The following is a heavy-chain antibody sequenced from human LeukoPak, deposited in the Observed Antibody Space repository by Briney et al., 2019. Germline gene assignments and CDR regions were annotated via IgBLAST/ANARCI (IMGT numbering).Heavy chain of an antibody. D-gene: IGHD6-13*01. CDR3: ARGGSSWLDY. Sequence: PGGSQRLSCAGSGFTFSSQWMHWVRQAPGKGLVWVSRIHSDGGGTNYADSVKGRFTISRDNAKNTLYLQMNSLRAEDTAVYYCARGGSSWLDYWGQGTLVTVSS. J-gene: IGHJ4*02. CDR2: IHSDGGGT. V-gene: IGHV3-74*01. CDR1: GFTFSSQW.